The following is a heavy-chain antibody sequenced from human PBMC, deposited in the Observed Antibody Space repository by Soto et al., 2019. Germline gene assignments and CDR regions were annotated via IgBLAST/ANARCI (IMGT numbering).Heavy chain of an antibody. J-gene: IGHJ6*02. CDR3: ARDSLYYYDSSGPYYYYGMDV. D-gene: IGHD3-22*01. CDR2: IIPIFGTA. V-gene: IGHV1-69*13. CDR1: GGTFSSYA. Sequence: SVKVSCKASGGTFSSYAISWVRQAPGQGLEWMGGIIPIFGTANYAQKFQGRVTITADESTSTAYMELSSLRSEDTAVYYCARDSLYYYDSSGPYYYYGMDVWGQGTTVTVSS.